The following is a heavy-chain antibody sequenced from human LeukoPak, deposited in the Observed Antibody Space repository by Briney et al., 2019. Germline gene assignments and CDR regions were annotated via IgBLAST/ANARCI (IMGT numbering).Heavy chain of an antibody. D-gene: IGHD3-22*01. Sequence: GGSLRLSCAASGFTFSSYSMNWVRQAPGKGLEWVSSISSSSYIYYADSVKGRFTISRDNAKNSLYLQMNSLRAEDTAVYYCARGYYYDSSGYLGYWGQGTLVTVSS. J-gene: IGHJ4*02. V-gene: IGHV3-21*01. CDR3: ARGYYYDSSGYLGY. CDR2: ISSSSYI. CDR1: GFTFSSYS.